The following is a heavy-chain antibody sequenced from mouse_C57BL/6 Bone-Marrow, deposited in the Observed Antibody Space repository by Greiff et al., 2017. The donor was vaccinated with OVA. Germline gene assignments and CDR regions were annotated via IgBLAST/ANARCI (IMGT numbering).Heavy chain of an antibody. CDR2: IDPSDSYT. CDR1: GYTFTSYW. J-gene: IGHJ2*01. V-gene: IGHV1-69*01. CDR3: ARENYYGSSYSAYFDD. D-gene: IGHD1-1*01. Sequence: QVQLQQPGAELVMPGASVKLSCKASGYTFTSYWMHWVKQRPGQGLEWIGEIDPSDSYTNYNQKFNGKSTLTVDKSSSTAYLQLSRLTSEDSAVYDCARENYYGSSYSAYFDDWGQGTTLTVSS.